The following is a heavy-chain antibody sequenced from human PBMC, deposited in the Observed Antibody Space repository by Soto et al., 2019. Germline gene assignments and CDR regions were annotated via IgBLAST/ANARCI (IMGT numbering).Heavy chain of an antibody. D-gene: IGHD3-16*01. V-gene: IGHV1-69*13. CDR3: VSGGPYSPSHGSDP. CDR2: IIPIFGPA. J-gene: IGHJ5*02. Sequence: SVKVSCKASGGTFSKNAVSWVRQAPGLGLEWMGGIIPIFGPADYAQKFQGRVTIIADESTSTVYMELSSLTSDDTAMYYCVSGGPYSPSHGSDPWGQGTLVTVSS. CDR1: GGTFSKNA.